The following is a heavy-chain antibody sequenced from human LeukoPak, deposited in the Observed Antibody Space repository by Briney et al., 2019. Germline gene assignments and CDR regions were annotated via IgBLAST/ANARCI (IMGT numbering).Heavy chain of an antibody. CDR1: GGSIRSYY. D-gene: IGHD2-2*01. V-gene: IGHV4-59*01. J-gene: IGHJ6*03. CDR2: LYYSGST. Sequence: PSETLSLTCTVSGGSIRSYYWSWIRHPPGKGLEWIGYLYYSGSTNYNPSLKSRVTISVDTSKNQFSLKLSSVTAADTAVYYCARAEIVVVPAALRDYYYYYMDVWGKGTTVTVSS. CDR3: ARAEIVVVPAALRDYYYYYMDV.